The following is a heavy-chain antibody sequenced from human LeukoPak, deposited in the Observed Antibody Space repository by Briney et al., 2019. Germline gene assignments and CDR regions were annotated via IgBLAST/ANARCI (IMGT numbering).Heavy chain of an antibody. V-gene: IGHV4-30-2*01. CDR3: AGDADSSSSGWFDP. Sequence: SQTLSLTCTVFGGSISSGGYYWSWIRQPPGKGLEWIGYIYHSGTTYYNPSLKSRVTISVDRSKNQFSLKLSSVTAADTAVYYCAGDADSSSSGWFDPWGQGTPVTVSS. D-gene: IGHD6-6*01. J-gene: IGHJ5*02. CDR1: GGSISSGGYY. CDR2: IYHSGTT.